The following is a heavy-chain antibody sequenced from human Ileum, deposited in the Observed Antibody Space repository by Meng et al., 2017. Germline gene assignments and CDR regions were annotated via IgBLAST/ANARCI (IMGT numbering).Heavy chain of an antibody. V-gene: IGHV4-39*07. J-gene: IGHJ5*02. CDR2: IYYSGST. CDR3: ARDRGYYYGSGSPNWFDP. D-gene: IGHD3-10*01. CDR1: GGSISSSSYY. Sequence: GSLRLSCTVSGGSISSSSYYWGWIRQPPGKGLEWIGSIYYSGSTYYNPSLKSRVTISVDTSKNQFSLKLSSVTAADTAVYYCARDRGYYYGSGSPNWFDPWGQGTLVTVSS.